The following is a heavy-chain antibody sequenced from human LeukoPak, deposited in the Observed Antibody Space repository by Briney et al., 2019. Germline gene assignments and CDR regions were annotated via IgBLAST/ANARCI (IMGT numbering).Heavy chain of an antibody. Sequence: QSGGSLRLSCAASGFSSSSYEMNWVRQAPGKGLEWVSYISSSGSSIYNADSVKGRFTISRDNAKNSLYLQMNSLRAEDTAAYYCARGYYYGSGTLGPFDPWGQGTLVTVSS. J-gene: IGHJ5*02. CDR1: GFSSSSYE. CDR2: ISSSGSSI. D-gene: IGHD3-10*01. CDR3: ARGYYYGSGTLGPFDP. V-gene: IGHV3-48*03.